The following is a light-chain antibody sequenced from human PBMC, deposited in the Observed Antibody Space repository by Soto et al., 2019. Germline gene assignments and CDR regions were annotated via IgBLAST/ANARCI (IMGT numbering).Light chain of an antibody. CDR1: QSITTW. V-gene: IGKV1-5*01. CDR3: QQYDSYWYT. Sequence: DIQLTQSPSTLSASVGDRVTITCRASQSITTWLAWYQQKPGKAPKLLIYGASRLGSGVPSRFSGSGSGTKFPLTISSLQPDDFATYYCQQYDSYWYTFGQGNKLEIK. J-gene: IGKJ2*01. CDR2: GAS.